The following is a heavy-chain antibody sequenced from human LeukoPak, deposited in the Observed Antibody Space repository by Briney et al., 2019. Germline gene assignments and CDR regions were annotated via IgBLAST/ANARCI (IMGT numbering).Heavy chain of an antibody. Sequence: ASVKVSCKASGYTFTGYYMHWVRQAPGQGLEWMGWINPNSGGTNYAQKFQGRVTMTRDTSISTAYMELRSLRSDDTAVYYCAKAPATSCSGVYCYPFDHWGQGTLVTVSS. J-gene: IGHJ4*02. D-gene: IGHD2-15*01. V-gene: IGHV1-2*02. CDR2: INPNSGGT. CDR1: GYTFTGYY. CDR3: AKAPATSCSGVYCYPFDH.